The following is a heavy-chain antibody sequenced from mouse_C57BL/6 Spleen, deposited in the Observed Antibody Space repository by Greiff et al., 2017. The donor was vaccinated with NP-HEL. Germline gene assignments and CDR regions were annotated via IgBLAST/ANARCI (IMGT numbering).Heavy chain of an antibody. Sequence: VQLQQSGAELVRPGASVTLSCKASGYTFTDYEMHWVKQTPVHGLEWIGAIDPETGGTAYNQKFKGKGILTADKSYSTAYMELRSLTSEYSAVYYCTRVRHDWYFDVWGTGTTVTVSS. CDR2: IDPETGGT. CDR1: GYTFTDYE. J-gene: IGHJ1*03. V-gene: IGHV1-15*01. CDR3: TRVRHDWYFDV.